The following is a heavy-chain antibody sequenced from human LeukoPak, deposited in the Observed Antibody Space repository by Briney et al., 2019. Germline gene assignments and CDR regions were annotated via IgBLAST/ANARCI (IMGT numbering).Heavy chain of an antibody. J-gene: IGHJ2*01. CDR1: GGSISSNY. D-gene: IGHD3-22*01. V-gene: IGHV4-4*07. Sequence: PSETLSLTCPVSGGSISSNYWSWIRQPAGKGLEYIGRIYSSGNTNYNPSLKSRVTMSVDTSKNQFSLLLHSVTAADTAVYYCARVWLSSGSYWYFDFWGRGTLAIVSS. CDR3: ARVWLSSGSYWYFDF. CDR2: IYSSGNT.